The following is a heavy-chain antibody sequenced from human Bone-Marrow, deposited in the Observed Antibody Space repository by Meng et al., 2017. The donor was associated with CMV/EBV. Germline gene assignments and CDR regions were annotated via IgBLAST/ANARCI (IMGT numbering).Heavy chain of an antibody. CDR3: ARDLRTGSGSYYFDY. V-gene: IGHV3-30-3*01. CDR2: ISYDGSNK. J-gene: IGHJ4*02. CDR1: GFTFSSYA. D-gene: IGHD3-10*01. Sequence: QVQLVGXXXXXVQXGXXXRLSXXASGFTFSSYAMHWVRQAPGKGLEWVAVISYDGSNKYYADSVKGRFTISRDNSKNTLYLQMNSLRAEDTAVYYCARDLRTGSGSYYFDYWGQGTLVTVSS.